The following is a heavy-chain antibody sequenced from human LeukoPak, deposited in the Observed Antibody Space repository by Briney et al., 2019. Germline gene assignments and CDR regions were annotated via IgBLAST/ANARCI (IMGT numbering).Heavy chain of an antibody. J-gene: IGHJ6*04. CDR1: GFTFSTYA. Sequence: GTSLRLSCAASGFTFSTYAMHWVRQAPGKGLEWVAVISQNGNEKYYTDSVKGRFTISRDNSMSTLYLQMNTLRGEDTAVYYCAELGITMIGGVWGRGTTVTISS. CDR2: ISQNGNEK. D-gene: IGHD3-10*02. CDR3: AELGITMIGGV. V-gene: IGHV3-30*04.